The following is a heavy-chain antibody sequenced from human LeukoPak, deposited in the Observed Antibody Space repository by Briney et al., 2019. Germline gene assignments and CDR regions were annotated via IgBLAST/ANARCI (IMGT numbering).Heavy chain of an antibody. CDR2: IYTSGST. D-gene: IGHD3-16*01. CDR1: GFTFSSYS. J-gene: IGHJ4*02. CDR3: ARDRSLGELTTESPSFDY. Sequence: GSLRLSCAASGFTFSSYSMNWARQAPGKGLEWIGRIYTSGSTKYNPSLKSRVTMSIDTSKNQFSLKLSSVTAADTAVYYCARDRSLGELTTESPSFDYWGQGTLVTVSS. V-gene: IGHV4-4*07.